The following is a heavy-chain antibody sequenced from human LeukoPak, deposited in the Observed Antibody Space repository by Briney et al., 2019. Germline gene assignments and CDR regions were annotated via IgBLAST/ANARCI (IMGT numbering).Heavy chain of an antibody. CDR1: GFTFSRYS. CDR3: AKDRPNYYHDNGHYYRRGGDC. D-gene: IGHD3-22*01. J-gene: IGHJ4*02. V-gene: IGHV3-21*04. Sequence: GGSLRLSCAASGFTFSRYSMNWVRQAPGKGLEWVSSISSSSSYIFYADSVKGRFTISRDNAKNSLYLQMNSLRAEDTAVYYCAKDRPNYYHDNGHYYRRGGDCWGQGTLVTVSS. CDR2: ISSSSSYI.